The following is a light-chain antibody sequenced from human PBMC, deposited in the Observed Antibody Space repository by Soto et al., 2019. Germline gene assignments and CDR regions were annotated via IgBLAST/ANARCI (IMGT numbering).Light chain of an antibody. V-gene: IGLV2-14*01. J-gene: IGLJ1*01. CDR3: SSYTITSSPV. CDR1: SSDVGGYDF. Sequence: QSVLTQPASVSGSPGQSITISCTGTSSDVGGYDFVSWYRQYPGQAPKILIYEVTHRPSGVPDRFSGSNSGNTASLTISGLQADDEADYYCSSYTITSSPVFGPGTKLTVL. CDR2: EVT.